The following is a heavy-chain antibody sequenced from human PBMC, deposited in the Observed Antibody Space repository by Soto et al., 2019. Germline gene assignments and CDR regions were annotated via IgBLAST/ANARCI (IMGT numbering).Heavy chain of an antibody. J-gene: IGHJ6*02. Sequence: SVKVSCKASGGTFSSYAISWVRQAPGQGLEWMGGIIPIFGTANYAQKFQGRVTITADESTSTAYMELSSLRSEDTAVYYCARDDIAAAGTYYYYGMDVWGQGTTVTVSS. CDR2: IIPIFGTA. CDR1: GGTFSSYA. D-gene: IGHD6-13*01. V-gene: IGHV1-69*13. CDR3: ARDDIAAAGTYYYYGMDV.